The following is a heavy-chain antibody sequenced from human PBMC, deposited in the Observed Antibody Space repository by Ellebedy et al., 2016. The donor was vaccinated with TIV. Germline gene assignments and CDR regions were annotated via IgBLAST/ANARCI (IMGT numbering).Heavy chain of an antibody. D-gene: IGHD3-22*01. CDR2: INPSGGST. V-gene: IGHV1-46*01. CDR1: GYTFTSYY. CDR3: ARAGGRYYYDSSGYYKPGYFDY. Sequence: ASVKVSCKASGYTFTSYYMHWVRQAPGQGLEWMGIINPSGGSTSYAQKFQGRVTMTRDTSTSTVYMELSSLRSEDTAVYYCARAGGRYYYDSSGYYKPGYFDYWGQGTLVTVSS. J-gene: IGHJ4*02.